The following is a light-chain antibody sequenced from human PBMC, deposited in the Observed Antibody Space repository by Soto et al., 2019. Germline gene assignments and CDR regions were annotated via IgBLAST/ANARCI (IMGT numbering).Light chain of an antibody. CDR1: QSVSSSY. Sequence: EIVLTQSPGTLSLSPGERATLSCRASQSVSSSYLAWYQQKPGQALRLLISGASSRATGIPDRFSGSGSGTDFTLTISRLEPEDFAVYYCQQYGSSPWTFGQGTKVDTK. J-gene: IGKJ1*01. CDR3: QQYGSSPWT. CDR2: GAS. V-gene: IGKV3-20*01.